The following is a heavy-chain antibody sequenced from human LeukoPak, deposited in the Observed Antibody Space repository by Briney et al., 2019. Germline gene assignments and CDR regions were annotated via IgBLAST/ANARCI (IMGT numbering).Heavy chain of an antibody. Sequence: PGRSLRLSCAASGFTFSSYGMHWVRQAPGKGLGWVAVISYDGSNKYYADSVKGRFTISRDSSKNTLYLQMNSLRAEDTAVYYCARDSVGGRGFYYYYMDVWGKGTTVTISS. CDR1: GFTFSSYG. CDR2: ISYDGSNK. V-gene: IGHV3-30*03. J-gene: IGHJ6*03. CDR3: ARDSVGGRGFYYYYMDV. D-gene: IGHD2-15*01.